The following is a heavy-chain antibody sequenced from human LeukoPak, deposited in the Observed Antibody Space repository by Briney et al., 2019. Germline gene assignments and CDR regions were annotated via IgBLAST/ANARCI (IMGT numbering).Heavy chain of an antibody. CDR1: GFTFSSYW. CDR2: IKQDGSEK. Sequence: GGSLRLSCAASGFTFSSYWMSWVRQAPGKGLEWVANIKQDGSEKYYVDSVKGRFTISRDNAKNSLYLQMNSLRAEDTAVYYYARSETTYYYDSSVYFYYYYGMDVWGQGTTITVSS. D-gene: IGHD3-22*01. V-gene: IGHV3-7*01. CDR3: ARSETTYYYDSSVYFYYYYGMDV. J-gene: IGHJ6*02.